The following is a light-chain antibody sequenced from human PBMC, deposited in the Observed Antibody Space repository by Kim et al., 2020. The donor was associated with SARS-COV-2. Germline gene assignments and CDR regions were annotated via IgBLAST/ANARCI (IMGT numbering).Light chain of an antibody. CDR3: AAWDDSLDGPV. Sequence: GRRVSISCTARTSNIETIPVSWYRQLPRPAPKLRLYSDNSRPAGVPDRFSGFKSGTSASLAISGLQSEVEADYYCAAWDDSLDGPVFGGGTKLTFL. V-gene: IGLV1-44*01. CDR2: SDN. J-gene: IGLJ3*02. CDR1: TSNIETIP.